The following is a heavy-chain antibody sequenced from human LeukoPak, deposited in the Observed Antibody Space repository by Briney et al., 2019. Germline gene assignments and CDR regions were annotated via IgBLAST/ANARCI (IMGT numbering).Heavy chain of an antibody. J-gene: IGHJ4*02. CDR3: ENGIRYYYDSSGYYYFDY. Sequence: ASVKVSCKASGYTFTSYDINWVRQATGQGLECMGWMNPNSGNTGYAQKFQGRVTITRNTSISTAYMELSSLRSEDTVLFQAENGIRYYYDSSGYYYFDYWGQGTLVTVSS. CDR1: GYTFTSYD. D-gene: IGHD3-22*01. CDR2: MNPNSGNT. V-gene: IGHV1-8*03.